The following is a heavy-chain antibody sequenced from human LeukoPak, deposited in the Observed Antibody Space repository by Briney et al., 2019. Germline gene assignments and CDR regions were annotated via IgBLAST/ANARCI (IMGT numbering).Heavy chain of an antibody. CDR3: ARGNLGFDY. J-gene: IGHJ4*02. V-gene: IGHV4-59*08. CDR2: IYYSGST. CDR1: GGSISNYY. D-gene: IGHD1-14*01. Sequence: SETLSLTCTVSGGSISNYYWSWIRQPPGKGLEWIGYIYYSGSTNYNPSLKSRVTISVDTSKNQFSLKLSSVTAADTAVYYCARGNLGFDYWGQGTLVTVSS.